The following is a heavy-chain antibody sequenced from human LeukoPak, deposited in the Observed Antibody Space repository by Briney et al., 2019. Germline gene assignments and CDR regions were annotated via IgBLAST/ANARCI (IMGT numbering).Heavy chain of an antibody. D-gene: IGHD3-22*01. CDR1: GFTFSSYS. CDR3: AKDIMRVYYDSSGAFDY. Sequence: GGSLRLSCAASGFTFSSYSMNWVRQAPGKGLEWVSSISSSSSSIYYTDSVKGRFTISRDNAKNSLYLQMNSLRAEDMALYYCAKDIMRVYYDSSGAFDYWGQGTLVTVSS. J-gene: IGHJ4*02. V-gene: IGHV3-21*04. CDR2: ISSSSSSI.